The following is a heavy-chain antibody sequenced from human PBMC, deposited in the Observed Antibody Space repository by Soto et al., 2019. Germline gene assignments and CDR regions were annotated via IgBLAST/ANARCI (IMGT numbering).Heavy chain of an antibody. J-gene: IGHJ4*02. CDR3: AKFAAAAYCSSSSCSDF. D-gene: IGHD2-15*01. V-gene: IGHV3-23*01. CDR2: ISDSGSNT. Sequence: GGSLSVSCAAYGFIFSNYAMTWVRPAPGKGLEWVSTISDSGSNTYYADSVMGRFTISRDNSKNTLNLQMNSLRAEDTAVYYCAKFAAAAYCSSSSCSDFWGQGTLVTVSS. CDR1: GFIFSNYA.